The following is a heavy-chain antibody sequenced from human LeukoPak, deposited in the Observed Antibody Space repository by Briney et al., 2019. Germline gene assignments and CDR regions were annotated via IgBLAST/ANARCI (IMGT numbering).Heavy chain of an antibody. CDR1: GGSISRSPYY. D-gene: IGHD6-6*01. CDR2: IYHSGST. Sequence: SETLSLTCNVSGGSISRSPYYWGWTRQPPGKGLEWIGTIYHSGSTYYNPSLKSRLTISVDTSKNQFSLKLTSVTAADTAVYYCASYSSSFVYWGQGTLVTVSS. CDR3: ASYSSSFVY. J-gene: IGHJ4*02. V-gene: IGHV4-39*01.